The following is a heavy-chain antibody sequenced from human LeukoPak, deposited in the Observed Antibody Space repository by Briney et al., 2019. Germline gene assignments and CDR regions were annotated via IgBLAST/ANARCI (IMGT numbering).Heavy chain of an antibody. J-gene: IGHJ4*02. V-gene: IGHV3-66*01. D-gene: IGHD3-22*01. Sequence: GGSLRLTCAASGFTVSSNYMSWVRQAPGKGLDWVSIIYSGGSTYYADSVKGRFTISRDNSKNTLYLQMTSLRAEDTAVYYCAKDATGGDYYDSSRDYWGQGTLVTVSS. CDR2: IYSGGST. CDR3: AKDATGGDYYDSSRDY. CDR1: GFTVSSNY.